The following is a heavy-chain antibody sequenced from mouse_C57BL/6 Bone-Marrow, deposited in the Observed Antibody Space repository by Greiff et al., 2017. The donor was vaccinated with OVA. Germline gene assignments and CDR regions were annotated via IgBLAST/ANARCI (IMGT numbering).Heavy chain of an antibody. D-gene: IGHD1-1*01. J-gene: IGHJ4*01. CDR2: IDPSDSYT. Sequence: QVQLKQPGAELVMPGASVKLSCKASGYTFTSYWMHWVKQRPGQGLEWIGEIDPSDSYTNYNQKFKGKSTLTVDKSSSTAYMQLSSLTSEDSAVYYCAREGIYYYGSSPWDYWGQGTSVTVSS. CDR1: GYTFTSYW. V-gene: IGHV1-69*01. CDR3: AREGIYYYGSSPWDY.